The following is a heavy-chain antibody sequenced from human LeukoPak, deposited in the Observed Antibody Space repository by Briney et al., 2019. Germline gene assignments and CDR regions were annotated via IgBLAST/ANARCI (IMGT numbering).Heavy chain of an antibody. Sequence: PGRSLRLSCAASGFTFSIYAMHWVRQSPGKGLEWLGFLSFDGTYDQYLESVKGRFTISRDNSKNTLYLQMDRLRVEDTAVYHCAREGTYSGFWSGYFELWGQGTPVTVSS. D-gene: IGHD3-3*01. CDR3: AREGTYSGFWSGYFEL. CDR1: GFTFSIYA. CDR2: LSFDGTYD. V-gene: IGHV3-30*04. J-gene: IGHJ4*02.